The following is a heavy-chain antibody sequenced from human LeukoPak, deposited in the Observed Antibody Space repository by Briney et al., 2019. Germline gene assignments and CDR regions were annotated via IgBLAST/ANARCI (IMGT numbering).Heavy chain of an antibody. V-gene: IGHV4-59*08. CDR2: IYYSGYT. D-gene: IGHD3-22*01. J-gene: IGHJ5*02. Sequence: SSETLSLTCTVSGGSISSYYWSWIRQPPGKGLEWIGYIYYSGYTNYNPSLKSRVTISLDTSKNQFSLKLSSVTAADTAVYYCARLSPYYYDSGGYYEPWGQGALVTVSS. CDR3: ARLSPYYYDSGGYYEP. CDR1: GGSISSYY.